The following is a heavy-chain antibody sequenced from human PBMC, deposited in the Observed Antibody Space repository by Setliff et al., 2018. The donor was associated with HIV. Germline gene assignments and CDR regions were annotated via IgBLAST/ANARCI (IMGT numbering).Heavy chain of an antibody. D-gene: IGHD5-18*01. J-gene: IGHJ3*02. CDR1: GFNVEKSG. CDR2: ISSSGHTI. V-gene: IGHV3-48*04. Sequence: PGGSLRLSCEASGFNVEKSGMNWVRQAPGKGLEWVSYISSSGHTIYYADSVKGRFTISRDNAKNSLYLQMNSLRAEDTAVYYCARGRGYSYGYNAFDIWGLGTMVTVSS. CDR3: ARGRGYSYGYNAFDI.